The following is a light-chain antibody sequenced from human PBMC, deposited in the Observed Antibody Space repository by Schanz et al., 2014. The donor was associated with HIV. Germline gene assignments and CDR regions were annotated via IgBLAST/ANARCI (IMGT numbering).Light chain of an antibody. CDR2: KAF. CDR3: QQYDSYPGT. CDR1: QSIGSW. Sequence: DIQMTQSPSTLSASVGDRVTITCRASQSIGSWLAWYQQRPGKAPKLLIYKAFSLERGVPSRFSGSGSGTDFTLSISSLQPDDFATYYCQQYDSYPGTFGQGTQVEIK. V-gene: IGKV1-5*03. J-gene: IGKJ1*01.